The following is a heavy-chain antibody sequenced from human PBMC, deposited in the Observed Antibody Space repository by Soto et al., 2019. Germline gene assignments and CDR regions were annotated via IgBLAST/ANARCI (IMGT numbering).Heavy chain of an antibody. J-gene: IGHJ4*02. CDR1: GYTFTNYG. CDR3: ATRSPAFDY. Sequence: QVQLVQSGPEVKKPGASVKVSCKTSGYTFTNYGISWVRQAPGQGLEWMGWITTDKGKTTYAQKFQGRVTMTTDTSTSTAYLELRSLTSDDTAMSYWATRSPAFDYWGQGTLVTVSS. V-gene: IGHV1-18*01. CDR2: ITTDKGKT.